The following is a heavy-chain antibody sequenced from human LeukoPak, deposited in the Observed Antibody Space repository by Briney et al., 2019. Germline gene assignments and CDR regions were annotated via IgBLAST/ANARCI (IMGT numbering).Heavy chain of an antibody. J-gene: IGHJ5*02. D-gene: IGHD3-22*01. CDR1: GFTFSSYG. CDR2: LWYDGSNK. V-gene: IGHV3-33*01. Sequence: GGSLRLSCAASGFTFSSYGMHWVRQAPGKGLEWVAVLWYDGSNKYYADSVKGRFTISRDNSKNTLYLQMNSLRAEDTAVYYCAREYDYYDSSGYYFPPRNWFDPWGQGTLVTVSS. CDR3: AREYDYYDSSGYYFPPRNWFDP.